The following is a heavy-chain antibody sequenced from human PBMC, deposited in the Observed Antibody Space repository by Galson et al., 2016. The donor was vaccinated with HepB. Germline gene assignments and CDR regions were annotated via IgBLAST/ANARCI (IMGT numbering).Heavy chain of an antibody. CDR2: ITSTGSYT. V-gene: IGHV3-11*06. D-gene: IGHD3-22*01. CDR3: ATGPPSYYYDSSGYYSG. Sequence: SPRLSCAASGFTFSDNYMSWIRQAPGKGLEWLSYITSTGSYTNYAGSVKGRFTVSRDNARNSLYLQMNSLRAEDTAVYYCATGPPSYYYDSSGYYSGWGQGTLVTVSS. J-gene: IGHJ4*02. CDR1: GFTFSDNY.